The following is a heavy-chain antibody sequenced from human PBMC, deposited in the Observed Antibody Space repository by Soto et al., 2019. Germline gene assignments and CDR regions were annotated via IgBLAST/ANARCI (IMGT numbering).Heavy chain of an antibody. V-gene: IGHV1-69*12. CDR1: GGTFSSYA. J-gene: IGHJ4*02. Sequence: QVQLVQSGAEVKKPGSSVKVSCKASGGTFSSYAISWVRQAPGQGLEWMGGIIPIFGTANYAQKFQGRVTITADESTSTAYMAVSSLRSEDTAVYYCAAGVDTAMINPTGDDYWGQGTLVTVSS. CDR2: IIPIFGTA. D-gene: IGHD5-18*01. CDR3: AAGVDTAMINPTGDDY.